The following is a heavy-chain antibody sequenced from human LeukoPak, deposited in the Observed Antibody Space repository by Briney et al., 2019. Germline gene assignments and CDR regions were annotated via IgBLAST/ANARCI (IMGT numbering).Heavy chain of an antibody. Sequence: GASVKVSSKASGYTFTGYYMHWVRQAPGQGLEWMGRINPNSGGTNYAQKFQGRVTMTRDTSISPAYMELSRLRSDDTAVYYCARVAGGSYYYDSSGRYYYYYYMDVWGKGTTVTVSS. CDR2: INPNSGGT. D-gene: IGHD3-22*01. J-gene: IGHJ6*03. CDR3: ARVAGGSYYYDSSGRYYYYYYMDV. V-gene: IGHV1-2*06. CDR1: GYTFTGYY.